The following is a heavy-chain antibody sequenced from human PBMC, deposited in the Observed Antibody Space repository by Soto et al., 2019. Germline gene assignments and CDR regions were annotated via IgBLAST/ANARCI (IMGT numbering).Heavy chain of an antibody. Sequence: QVQLVQSGAEVKKPGSSVKVSCRASGGTFSSYAVSWVRQAHGQGLEWMGVIIPLLGSPKYAQKFQGRVTITADDSATTAYMELTGLRSDDTAVYYCARESSSPNYYYYGMDVWGQGTTVTVSS. V-gene: IGHV1-69*01. CDR3: ARESSSPNYYYYGMDV. CDR2: IIPLLGSP. D-gene: IGHD2-2*01. J-gene: IGHJ6*02. CDR1: GGTFSSYA.